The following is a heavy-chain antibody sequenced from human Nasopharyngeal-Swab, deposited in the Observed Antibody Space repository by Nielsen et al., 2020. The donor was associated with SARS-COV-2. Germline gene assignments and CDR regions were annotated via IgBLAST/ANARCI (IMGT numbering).Heavy chain of an antibody. CDR3: ARGKDGVYYYYGMDV. Sequence: SLKISCVASGFNFHTYALHWVRQAPGKGLEWVAIISYDGSNQFYADSVKGRFTISRDNSKNTLYLQMNSLRREDTAIYYCARGKDGVYYYYGMDVWGQGTTVTVSS. D-gene: IGHD4-17*01. J-gene: IGHJ6*02. CDR1: GFNFHTYA. CDR2: ISYDGSNQ. V-gene: IGHV3-30*04.